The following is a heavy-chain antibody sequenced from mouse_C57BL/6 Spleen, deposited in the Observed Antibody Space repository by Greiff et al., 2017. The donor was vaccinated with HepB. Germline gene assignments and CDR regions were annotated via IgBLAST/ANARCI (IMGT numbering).Heavy chain of an antibody. J-gene: IGHJ1*03. Sequence: QVQLKQPGAELVKPGASVKLSCKASGYTFTSYWMQWVKQRPGQGLEWIGEIDPSDSYTNYNQKFKGKATLTVDTSSSTAYMQLSSLTSEDSAVYYCARVLLPTGYFDVWGTGTTVTVSS. CDR2: IDPSDSYT. V-gene: IGHV1-50*01. CDR3: ARVLLPTGYFDV. CDR1: GYTFTSYW. D-gene: IGHD1-1*01.